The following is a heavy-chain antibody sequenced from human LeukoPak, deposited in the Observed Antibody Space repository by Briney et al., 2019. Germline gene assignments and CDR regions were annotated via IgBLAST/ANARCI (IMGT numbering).Heavy chain of an antibody. V-gene: IGHV3-23*01. D-gene: IGHD2/OR15-2a*01. Sequence: GGSLRLSCAASGFTFSSYAMSWVRQAPGKGLEWVSAISGSGGSTCYADSVKGRFTISRDNSKNTLYLQMNSLRAEDTAVCYCASFPHSGYFDYWGQGTLVTVSS. J-gene: IGHJ4*02. CDR3: ASFPHSGYFDY. CDR2: ISGSGGST. CDR1: GFTFSSYA.